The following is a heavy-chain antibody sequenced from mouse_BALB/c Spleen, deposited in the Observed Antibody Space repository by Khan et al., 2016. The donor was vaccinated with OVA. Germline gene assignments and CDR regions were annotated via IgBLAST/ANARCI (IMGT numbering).Heavy chain of an antibody. CDR1: GSTFTNFY. Sequence: VQLQESGPELVKPGASVRISCKASGSTFTNFYIHWVKQRPGQGLEWIGWIYPGTGNTTYTENFKGQSTLTAEKSSSTAYMQLSNLTSEDSAVYFGARGDAYGTCAKDYWGQGTSVIVSS. V-gene: IGHV1S56*01. J-gene: IGHJ4*01. CDR3: ARGDAYGTCAKDY. CDR2: IYPGTGNT. D-gene: IGHD1-1*01.